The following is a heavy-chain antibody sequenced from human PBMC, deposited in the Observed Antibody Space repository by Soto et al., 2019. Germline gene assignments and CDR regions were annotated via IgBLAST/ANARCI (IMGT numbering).Heavy chain of an antibody. J-gene: IGHJ4*02. V-gene: IGHV3-74*01. CDR3: TTVLEY. D-gene: IGHD3-3*01. CDR1: GFTFTNYW. CDR2: IDGVGTGT. Sequence: HPGGSLRLSCAASGFTFTNYWMHWVRQVPGKGLVWVSRIDGVGTGTSYSDSVRGRFTISRDNAENTLYLQMNSLRAEDTAVYYFTTVLEYWGQGTPVTASS.